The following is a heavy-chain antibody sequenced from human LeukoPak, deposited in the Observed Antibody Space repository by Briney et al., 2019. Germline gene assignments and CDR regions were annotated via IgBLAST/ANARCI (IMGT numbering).Heavy chain of an antibody. V-gene: IGHV1-18*01. D-gene: IGHD2-2*01. CDR1: GYSFISYG. Sequence: SVKVSCKCSGYSFISYGINWVRQAPGQGLEWMGWISGNSGNTKYADKFQGRVTMTTDTSTETVYMELRSLRSDDTAVYYCARSGFTVVPIANYHDGMDVWGHGTTVTVSS. J-gene: IGHJ6*02. CDR2: ISGNSGNT. CDR3: ARSGFTVVPIANYHDGMDV.